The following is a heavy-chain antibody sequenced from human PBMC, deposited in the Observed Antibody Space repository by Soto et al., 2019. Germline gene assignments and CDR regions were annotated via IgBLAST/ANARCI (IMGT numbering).Heavy chain of an antibody. CDR2: IYYSGST. CDR1: GGSISSSSHY. D-gene: IGHD6-19*01. V-gene: IGHV4-39*01. Sequence: QLQLQESGPGLVKPSETLSLTCTVSGGSISSSSHYWGWIRQPPGKGLEWIGSIYYSGSTYYNPSLQSRVTISVDTSKNQFSLRLRSVTAADTAVYYCARLVTAGYFFDYWGQGTLVTVSS. J-gene: IGHJ4*02. CDR3: ARLVTAGYFFDY.